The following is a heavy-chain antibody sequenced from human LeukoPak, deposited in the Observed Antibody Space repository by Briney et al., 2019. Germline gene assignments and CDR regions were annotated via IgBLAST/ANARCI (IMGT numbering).Heavy chain of an antibody. D-gene: IGHD2-2*01. CDR2: ISGSGGST. CDR3: AKGLLNYCSSTSCYLSQGFDP. V-gene: IGHV3-23*01. J-gene: IGHJ5*02. CDR1: GVTFSSYA. Sequence: GGSLRLSCAASGVTFSSYAMSWVRQAPGKGLEWVSTISGSGGSTYYADSVKGRFTISRDNFKNTLYLQMNSLRAEDTAVYYCAKGLLNYCSSTSCYLSQGFDPWGQGTLVTVSS.